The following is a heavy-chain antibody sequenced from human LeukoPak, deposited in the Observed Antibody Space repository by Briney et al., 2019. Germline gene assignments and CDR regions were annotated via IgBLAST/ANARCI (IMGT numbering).Heavy chain of an antibody. CDR3: ARGSSGSVYYYYYYMDV. Sequence: ASVKVSCKASGYTFTGYYMHWVRQAPGQGLEWMGWINPSSGGTNYAQKFQGRVTMTRDTSISTAYMELSRLRSDDTAVYYCARGSSGSVYYYYYYMDVWGKGTTVTVSS. J-gene: IGHJ6*03. CDR1: GYTFTGYY. D-gene: IGHD6-19*01. CDR2: INPSSGGT. V-gene: IGHV1-2*02.